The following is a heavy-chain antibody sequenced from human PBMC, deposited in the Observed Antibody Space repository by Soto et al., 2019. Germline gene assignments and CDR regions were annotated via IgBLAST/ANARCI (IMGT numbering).Heavy chain of an antibody. D-gene: IGHD2-2*01. J-gene: IGHJ4*02. Sequence: GGSLRLSCAASGFTFSSYSMNWVRQAPGKGLEWVPYISSSSTTIYYADSVKGRFTVSRDNAKNSLYLQMSSLRDEDTAVYYCARDPRYCSSTSCYIFADYWGQGTLVTVSS. CDR3: ARDPRYCSSTSCYIFADY. CDR1: GFTFSSYS. V-gene: IGHV3-48*02. CDR2: ISSSSTTI.